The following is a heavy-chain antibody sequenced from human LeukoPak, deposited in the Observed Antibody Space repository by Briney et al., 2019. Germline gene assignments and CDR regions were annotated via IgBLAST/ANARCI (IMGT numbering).Heavy chain of an antibody. D-gene: IGHD2-15*01. CDR2: IIPIFGTA. J-gene: IGHJ4*02. CDR3: ARVPYCSGGSCLLRGYYFDF. V-gene: IGHV1-69*01. CDR1: GGTFSSYA. Sequence: SVKVSCKASGGTFSSYAISWVRQAPGQGLEWMGGIIPIFGTANYAQKFQGRVTITADESTSTAYMALSSLRSEDTAVYYCARVPYCSGGSCLLRGYYFDFWGQGTLVTVSS.